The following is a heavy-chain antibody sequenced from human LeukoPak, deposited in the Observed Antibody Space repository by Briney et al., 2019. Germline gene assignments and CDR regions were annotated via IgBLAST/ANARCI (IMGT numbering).Heavy chain of an antibody. Sequence: SEALSLTCAVYGGSFSGYYWSWIRKPPGKGLEWTGEINHSGSTNYNPSLKTRVTISVDTSKNQFSLKLSSVTAADTAVYYCARGPVPAAIYNWFDPWGQGTLVTVSS. J-gene: IGHJ5*02. CDR1: GGSFSGYY. CDR2: INHSGST. D-gene: IGHD2-2*01. CDR3: ARGPVPAAIYNWFDP. V-gene: IGHV4-34*01.